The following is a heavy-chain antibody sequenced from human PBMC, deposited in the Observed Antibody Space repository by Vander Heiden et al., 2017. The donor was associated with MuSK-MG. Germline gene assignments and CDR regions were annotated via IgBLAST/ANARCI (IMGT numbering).Heavy chain of an antibody. CDR1: GYTFTSYD. D-gene: IGHD1-1*01. J-gene: IGHJ6*02. CDR3: ARGTTYYYYYGMDV. V-gene: IGHV1-8*01. Sequence: QVQLVQSEAEVKTPGASVKLSCKASGYTFTSYDINWVRQATGQGLEWMGWMNPNSGNTGYAQKFQGRVTITRNTSISTAYMELSSLRSEDTAVYYCARGTTYYYYYGMDVWGQGTTVTVSS. CDR2: MNPNSGNT.